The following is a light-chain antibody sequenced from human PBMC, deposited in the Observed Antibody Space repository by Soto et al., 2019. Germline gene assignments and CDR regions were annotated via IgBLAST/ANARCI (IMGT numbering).Light chain of an antibody. J-gene: IGLJ1*01. CDR1: SSDVGGYNY. V-gene: IGLV2-14*01. CDR2: EVS. Sequence: QSALTQPASVSGSPGQSITISCTGTSSDVGGYNYVSWYQQLPGKAPKLMIYEVSNRPSGVSNRFSGSKSGNTASLTISGLQAEDEAAYYCSSYTGSSTPYVFGTGTKLTVL. CDR3: SSYTGSSTPYV.